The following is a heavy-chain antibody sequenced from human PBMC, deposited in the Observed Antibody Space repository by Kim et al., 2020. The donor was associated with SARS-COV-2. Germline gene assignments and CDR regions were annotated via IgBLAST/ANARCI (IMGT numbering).Heavy chain of an antibody. CDR1: GYSISSGYY. CDR2: IYHSGNT. J-gene: IGHJ4*02. Sequence: SETLSLTCTVSGYSISSGYYWGWIRQPPGKGLEWIGSIYHSGNTYYNQSLKSRVSISVDTSKNQFSLRLRFVTAADTAVYYCARVDANWGQGTRVTVSS. V-gene: IGHV4-38-2*02. CDR3: ARVDAN.